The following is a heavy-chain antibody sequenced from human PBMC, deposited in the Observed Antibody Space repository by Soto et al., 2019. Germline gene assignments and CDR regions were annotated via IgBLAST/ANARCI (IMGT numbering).Heavy chain of an antibody. D-gene: IGHD5-18*01. V-gene: IGHV4-34*01. CDR2: INHSGST. J-gene: IGHJ4*02. CDR1: GGSFSGYY. CDR3: ARGLYSYGYFDY. Sequence: SETLSLTCAVYGGSFSGYYWSWIRQPPGKGLEWIGEINHSGSTNYNPSLKSRVTISVDTSKNQFSLKLSSVTAADTAVYYCARGLYSYGYFDYWGQGTLVTVSS.